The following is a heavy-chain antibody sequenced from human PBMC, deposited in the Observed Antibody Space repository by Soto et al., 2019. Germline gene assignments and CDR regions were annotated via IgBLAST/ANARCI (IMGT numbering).Heavy chain of an antibody. J-gene: IGHJ5*02. CDR2: IIPMFGTT. D-gene: IGHD6-13*01. CDR1: GGTFSRRA. V-gene: IGHV1-69*13. CDR3: ARAAIHGSSWYFWFDP. Sequence: SVKVSCKTSGGTFSRRAINWVRQAPGQGLEWMGGIIPMFGTTNYAQKFKGRVTISADESTSTAYMEPSSLRSEDAAVYYCARAAIHGSSWYFWFDPWGQGTLVTVSS.